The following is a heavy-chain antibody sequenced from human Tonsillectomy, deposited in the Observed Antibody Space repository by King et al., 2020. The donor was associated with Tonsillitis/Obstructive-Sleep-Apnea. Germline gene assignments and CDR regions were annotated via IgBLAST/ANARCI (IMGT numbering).Heavy chain of an antibody. V-gene: IGHV1-69*10. CDR1: GGTFNSYG. CDR2: IIPIIGIA. D-gene: IGHD5-18*01. J-gene: IGHJ6*02. Sequence: QLAQSGAEVKKPGSSVKVSCKASGGTFNSYGISWVRQAPGQGLEWMGGIIPIIGIANYAQKFQGRVTITADKSTSTAYMELSSLRSEDTAVYYCASPDTAMASYYYYYGMDVWGQGTTVTVSS. CDR3: ASPDTAMASYYYYYGMDV.